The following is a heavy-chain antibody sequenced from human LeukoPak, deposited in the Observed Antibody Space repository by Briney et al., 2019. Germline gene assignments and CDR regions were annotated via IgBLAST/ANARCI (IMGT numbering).Heavy chain of an antibody. D-gene: IGHD3-3*01. CDR3: AREYDFWSGPPLNAFDI. Sequence: ASVKVSCKASGYTFTSYGISWVRQAPGQGLEWMGWISAYNDNTNYAQKLQGRVTMTTDTSTSTAYMELRSLRSDDTAVYYCAREYDFWSGPPLNAFDIWGQGTMVTVSS. V-gene: IGHV1-18*01. J-gene: IGHJ3*02. CDR1: GYTFTSYG. CDR2: ISAYNDNT.